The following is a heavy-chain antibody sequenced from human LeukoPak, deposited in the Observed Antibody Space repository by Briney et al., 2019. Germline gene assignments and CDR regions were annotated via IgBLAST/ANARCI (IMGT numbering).Heavy chain of an antibody. D-gene: IGHD2-2*01. V-gene: IGHV1-69*13. CDR1: GGTFSSYA. Sequence: SVKVSCKASGGTFSSYAISWVRQAPVQGLEWMGGIIPIYGTANYAQKFQGRVTITADESTSTAYMELSSLRSEDTAVYYCARELVVVPAGGPPNYYYYYGMDVWGQGTTVTVSS. CDR2: IIPIYGTA. J-gene: IGHJ6*02. CDR3: ARELVVVPAGGPPNYYYYYGMDV.